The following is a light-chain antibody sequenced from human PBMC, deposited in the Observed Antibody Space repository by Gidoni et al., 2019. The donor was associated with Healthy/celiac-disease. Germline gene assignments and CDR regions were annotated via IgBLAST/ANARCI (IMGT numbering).Light chain of an antibody. CDR3: CSYAGSSTFV. Sequence: QSALTQPASVSGSPGQSITISCTGTRSDVGRYNLVSGYQQPPGKAPKLMIYEGSKRPAGVSNRFSGSKSGNTASLTISGVQAEDEADYCCCSYAGSSTFVFGGGTKLTVL. CDR1: RSDVGRYNL. V-gene: IGLV2-23*03. CDR2: EGS. J-gene: IGLJ3*02.